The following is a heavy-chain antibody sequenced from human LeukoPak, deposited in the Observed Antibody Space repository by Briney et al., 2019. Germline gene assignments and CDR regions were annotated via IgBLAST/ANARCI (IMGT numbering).Heavy chain of an antibody. J-gene: IGHJ4*02. Sequence: PSETLSLTCAVYGGSLSGYYWSWIRQPPGKGLEWIGEINHSGSTNYNPSLKSRVTISVDTSKYQLSLKLSSMTAADTAVYYCARQWLVSPLFDYWGQGTLVTVSS. V-gene: IGHV4-34*01. CDR1: GGSLSGYY. CDR3: ARQWLVSPLFDY. CDR2: INHSGST. D-gene: IGHD6-19*01.